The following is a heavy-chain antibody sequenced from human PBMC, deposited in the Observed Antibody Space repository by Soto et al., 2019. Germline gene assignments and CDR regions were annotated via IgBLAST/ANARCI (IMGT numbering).Heavy chain of an antibody. CDR2: IKEDGTDK. CDR3: ARMRDGF. CDR1: GFPFSNYW. Sequence: GGSLRLSCAASGFPFSNYWMTWVRQAPGKGPEWVANIKEDGTDKHYGYSVKGRFAISRDNAKNALYLQMNSLRAEDTAIYYCARMRDGFWGQGTLVTVSS. V-gene: IGHV3-7*01. J-gene: IGHJ4*02.